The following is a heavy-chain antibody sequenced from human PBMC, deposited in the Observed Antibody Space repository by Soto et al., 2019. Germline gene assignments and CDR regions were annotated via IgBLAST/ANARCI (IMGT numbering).Heavy chain of an antibody. V-gene: IGHV1-2*02. CDR2: INPNSGGT. D-gene: IGHD3-22*01. CDR1: GYTFTGYY. J-gene: IGHJ5*02. Sequence: ASVKVSCKASGYTFTGYYMHWVRQAPGQGLEWMGWINPNSGGTNYAQKFQGRVTMTRDTSISTAYMELSRLTSDDTAVYYCAMQNSSGYAIYNWFDPWGQGTLVTVSS. CDR3: AMQNSSGYAIYNWFDP.